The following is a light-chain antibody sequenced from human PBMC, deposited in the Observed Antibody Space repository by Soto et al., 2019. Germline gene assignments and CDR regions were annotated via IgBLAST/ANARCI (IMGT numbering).Light chain of an antibody. V-gene: IGKV1-27*01. Sequence: DIQMTQSPSSLSASVGDRVTITCRASQVISNYLAWYQQKPGKVPKLLIYAASTLQLWVPSRLSGSGSGTDLTHTISRLQPEDVASYYTQKYNSATRVTFGGGNKVAIK. CDR3: QKYNSATRVT. J-gene: IGKJ4*01. CDR1: QVISNY. CDR2: AAS.